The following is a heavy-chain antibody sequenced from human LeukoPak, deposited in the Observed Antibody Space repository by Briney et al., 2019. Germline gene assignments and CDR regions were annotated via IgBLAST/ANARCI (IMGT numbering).Heavy chain of an antibody. CDR1: GGSVTSGSYY. D-gene: IGHD3-10*01. V-gene: IGHV4-61*01. CDR3: ARDLWSYESGFDP. J-gene: IGHJ5*02. CDR2: IYYSGST. Sequence: SETLSLTCTVSGGSVTSGSYYWSWIRPPPGKGLEWIWYIYYSGSTNYNPSLKSRVTISVDMSKNQFSLKLSSVTAADTAVYYCARDLWSYESGFDPWGQGILVTVSS.